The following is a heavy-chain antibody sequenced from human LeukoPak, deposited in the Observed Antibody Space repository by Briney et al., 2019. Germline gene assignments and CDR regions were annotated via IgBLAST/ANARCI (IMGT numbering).Heavy chain of an antibody. CDR2: ISHGGST. CDR3: AGGADSPG. Sequence: SETLSLTCAVYGGSFSGYYWSWIRQPPGKGLEWIGEISHGGSTNYNPSLKSRVTISVDTSKNQFSLKLSSVTAADTAVYYCAGGADSPGWGQGTLVTVSS. J-gene: IGHJ4*02. CDR1: GGSFSGYY. V-gene: IGHV4-34*01.